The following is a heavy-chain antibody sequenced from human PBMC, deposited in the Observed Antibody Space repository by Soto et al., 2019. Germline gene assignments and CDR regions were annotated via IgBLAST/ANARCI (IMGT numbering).Heavy chain of an antibody. J-gene: IGHJ4*02. D-gene: IGHD3-10*01. V-gene: IGHV4-61*01. CDR2: IYYSGST. CDR3: ARFGRAYYGSGSYYNAGGVY. CDR1: GGSVSSGSYY. Sequence: PSETLSLTCTVSGGSVSSGSYYWSWIRQPPGKGLEWIGYIYYSGSTNYNPSLKSRVTISVDTSKNQFSLKLSSVTAADTAVYYCARFGRAYYGSGSYYNAGGVYWGQGTLVTVSS.